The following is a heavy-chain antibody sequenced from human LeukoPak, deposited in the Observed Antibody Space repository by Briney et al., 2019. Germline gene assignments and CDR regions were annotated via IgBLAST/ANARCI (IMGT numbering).Heavy chain of an antibody. Sequence: ASVKVSCKAFGYTFTSYDINWVRQATGQGLEWMGWMNPNSGNTGYAQKFDGRVTMTTDSSTSTAYLELIRLKSDDTAVYYCARDLPFEGVLEWLLEYWGQGTLVTVSS. CDR3: ARDLPFEGVLEWLLEY. D-gene: IGHD3-3*01. CDR1: GYTFTSYD. V-gene: IGHV1-8*01. J-gene: IGHJ1*01. CDR2: MNPNSGNT.